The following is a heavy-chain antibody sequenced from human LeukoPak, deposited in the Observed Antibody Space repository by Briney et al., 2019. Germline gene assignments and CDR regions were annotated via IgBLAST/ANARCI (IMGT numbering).Heavy chain of an antibody. CDR1: GCSFTSYW. Sequence: GGALKISCKGSGCSFTSYWIGWVRQMPGKGLGWMGIIYPGDSDTRYSPSFQGQVTISADKSISTAYLQWSSLKASDTAMYYCARPHSSSSTAAFDYWGQGTLVTVSS. CDR2: IYPGDSDT. CDR3: ARPHSSSSTAAFDY. V-gene: IGHV5-51*01. J-gene: IGHJ4*02. D-gene: IGHD6-6*01.